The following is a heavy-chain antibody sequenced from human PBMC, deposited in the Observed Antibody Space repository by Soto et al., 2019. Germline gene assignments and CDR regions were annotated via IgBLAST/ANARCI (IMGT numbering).Heavy chain of an antibody. CDR2: ISYDGSNK. CDR1: GFTFSSYA. D-gene: IGHD2-15*01. J-gene: IGHJ6*02. V-gene: IGHV3-30-3*01. CDR3: ARGYERCSGGSCYLFHYGMDV. Sequence: GGSLRLSCAASGFTFSSYAMHWVRQAPGKGLEWVAVISYDGSNKYYADSVKGRFTISRDNSKNTLYLQMNSLRAEDTAVYYCARGYERCSGGSCYLFHYGMDVWGQGTTVTVSS.